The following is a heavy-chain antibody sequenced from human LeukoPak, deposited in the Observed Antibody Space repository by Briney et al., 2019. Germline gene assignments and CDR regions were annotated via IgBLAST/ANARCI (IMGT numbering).Heavy chain of an antibody. D-gene: IGHD6-19*01. J-gene: IGHJ6*03. Sequence: GGSLRLSCAACGFTFRSYGMSWVRQATGEGVEWVSSIIGSGGSTYYPTSVNRRFTISRDSSKNTVYLQMNGLRAEDTAVYYCAKGGNSGRTYYYYYMDVWGKGTTVTVSS. V-gene: IGHV3-23*01. CDR1: GFTFRSYG. CDR2: IIGSGGST. CDR3: AKGGNSGRTYYYYYMDV.